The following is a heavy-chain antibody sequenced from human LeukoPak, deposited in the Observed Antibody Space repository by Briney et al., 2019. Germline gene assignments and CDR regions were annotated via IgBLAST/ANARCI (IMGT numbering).Heavy chain of an antibody. CDR2: IGSSGSTI. J-gene: IGHJ4*02. V-gene: IGHV3-11*01. CDR1: GFTFSDYY. CDR3: AREAYSSGWYYFDY. Sequence: GGSLGLSCAASGFTFSDYYMSWIRQAPGKGLEWVSYIGSSGSTINYADSVKGRFTISRDNAKNSLYLQMNSLRAEDTAVYYCAREAYSSGWYYFDYWGQGTLVTVSS. D-gene: IGHD6-19*01.